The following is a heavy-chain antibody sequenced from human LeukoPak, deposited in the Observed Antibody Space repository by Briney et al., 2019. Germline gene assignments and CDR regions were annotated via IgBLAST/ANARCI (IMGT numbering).Heavy chain of an antibody. J-gene: IGHJ5*02. D-gene: IGHD3-3*01. V-gene: IGHV1-2*02. Sequence: GASVKVSCKASGYTFTGYYMHWVRQAPGQGLEWMGWINPNSGGTNYAQKFQGRVTMTRDTSISTAYMELSRLRSDDTAVYYCARDTQITIFGVPPEDWFDPWGQGTLVTVSS. CDR3: ARDTQITIFGVPPEDWFDP. CDR2: INPNSGGT. CDR1: GYTFTGYY.